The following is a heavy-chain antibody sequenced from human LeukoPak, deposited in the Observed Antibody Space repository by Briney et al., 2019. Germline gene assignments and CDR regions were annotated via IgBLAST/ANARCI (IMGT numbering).Heavy chain of an antibody. D-gene: IGHD5-18*01. CDR3: VRGQLWSYYHDY. Sequence: GGSLRLSCAASGFTFSSYWLHWVRQAPGKGLVWASRIKGDERSTNYADSVKGRFTISRDNAKNTVYLEMNSLRAEDTAVYYCVRGQLWSYYHDYWGQGTLVTVSS. CDR2: IKGDERST. V-gene: IGHV3-74*01. J-gene: IGHJ4*02. CDR1: GFTFSSYW.